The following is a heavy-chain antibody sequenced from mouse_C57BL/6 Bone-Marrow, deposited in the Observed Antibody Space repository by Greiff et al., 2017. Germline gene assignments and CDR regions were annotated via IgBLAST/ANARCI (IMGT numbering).Heavy chain of an antibody. CDR1: GYSFTGYF. CDR3: ARSYYGSSYWYFDV. D-gene: IGHD1-1*01. Sequence: VQLQQSGPELVKPGDSVKISCKASGYSFTGYFMNWVMQSHGKSLEWIGRINPYNGDTFYNQKFKGKATLTVDKSSSTAHMELRSLTSEDSAVYYCARSYYGSSYWYFDVGGTGTTVTVSS. J-gene: IGHJ1*03. V-gene: IGHV1-20*01. CDR2: INPYNGDT.